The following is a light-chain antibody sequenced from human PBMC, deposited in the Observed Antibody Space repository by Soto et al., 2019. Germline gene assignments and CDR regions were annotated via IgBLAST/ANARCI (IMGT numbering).Light chain of an antibody. CDR2: EVS. V-gene: IGLV2-14*01. CDR3: SSYTSNSVYV. Sequence: QSALTQPASVSGSPGQSITISCTGTTSDIGSYNYVSWYQQHPGKVPKVIISEVSNRPSGVSNRFSGSKSGNTASLTISGLQSEDEADYYCSSYTSNSVYVFGTGTQLTVL. CDR1: TSDIGSYNY. J-gene: IGLJ1*01.